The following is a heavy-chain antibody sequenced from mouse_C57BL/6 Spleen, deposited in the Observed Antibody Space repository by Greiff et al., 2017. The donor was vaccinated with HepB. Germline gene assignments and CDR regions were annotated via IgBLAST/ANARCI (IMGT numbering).Heavy chain of an antibody. D-gene: IGHD2-4*01. CDR3: ARNLYYDYYGDYFDY. CDR2: IWTGGGT. Sequence: VMLVESGPGLVAPSQSLSITCTVSGFSLTSYAISWVRQPPGKGLEWLGVIWTGGGTNYNSALKSRLSISKDNSKSQVFLKMNSLQTDDTARYYCARNLYYDYYGDYFDYWGQGTTLTVSS. CDR1: GFSLTSYA. V-gene: IGHV2-9-1*01. J-gene: IGHJ2*01.